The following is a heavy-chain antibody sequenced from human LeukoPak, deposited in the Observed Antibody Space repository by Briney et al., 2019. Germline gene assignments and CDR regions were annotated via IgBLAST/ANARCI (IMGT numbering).Heavy chain of an antibody. CDR2: IRYDGSQK. Sequence: PGGSLRLSCAPSGFIFSNYGMHWVRQAPGKGLEWVAYIRYDGSQKYYGDSVKGRFTISRDNSKNTVYLQMNSLRDEDTAVYYCARDLLSLPHKYFDSWGQGTLVTVSS. CDR3: ARDLLSLPHKYFDS. J-gene: IGHJ4*02. D-gene: IGHD3-16*01. V-gene: IGHV3-30*02. CDR1: GFIFSNYG.